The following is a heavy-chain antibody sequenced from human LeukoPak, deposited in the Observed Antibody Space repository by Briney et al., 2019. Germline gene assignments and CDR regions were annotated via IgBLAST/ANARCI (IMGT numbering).Heavy chain of an antibody. CDR1: GFTFDDFG. CDR3: TRTYCTGQICPDFDY. D-gene: IGHD2-8*02. V-gene: IGHV3-20*04. CDR2: INWNGDFT. J-gene: IGHJ4*02. Sequence: RPGRSLRLSCTSSGFTFDDFGMSWVSQTPGRGLEWVAGINWNGDFTGYSDSVRGRFTISRDNSKNSVFLQMDSLTVDDTALYYCTRTYCTGQICPDFDYWGQGTLVTVSS.